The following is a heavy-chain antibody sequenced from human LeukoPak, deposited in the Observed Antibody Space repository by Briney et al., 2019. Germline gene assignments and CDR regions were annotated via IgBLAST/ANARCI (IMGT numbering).Heavy chain of an antibody. V-gene: IGHV3-33*01. CDR2: IWYDGSNK. J-gene: IGHJ4*02. CDR3: ARGPVAGKGEIDY. D-gene: IGHD6-19*01. CDR1: GFTFSSYG. Sequence: GRSLRLSCAASGFTFSSYGMHWVRQAPGKGLEWVAVIWYDGSNKYYADSVKGRFTISRDNSKNTLYLQMNSLRAEDTAVYYCARGPVAGKGEIDYWGQGTLVTVPS.